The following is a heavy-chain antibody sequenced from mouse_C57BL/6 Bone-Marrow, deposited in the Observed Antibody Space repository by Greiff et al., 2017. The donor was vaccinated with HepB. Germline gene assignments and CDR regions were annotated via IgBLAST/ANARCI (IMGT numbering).Heavy chain of an antibody. Sequence: VKLVESGAELVRPGASVTLSCKASGYTFTDYEMHWVKQTPVHGLEWIGAIDPETGGTAYNQKFKGKAILTADKSSSTAYMELRSLTSEDSAVYYCTKGAGRWLLFYYAMDYWGQGTSVTVSS. V-gene: IGHV1-15*01. J-gene: IGHJ4*01. CDR1: GYTFTDYE. CDR3: TKGAGRWLLFYYAMDY. CDR2: IDPETGGT. D-gene: IGHD2-3*01.